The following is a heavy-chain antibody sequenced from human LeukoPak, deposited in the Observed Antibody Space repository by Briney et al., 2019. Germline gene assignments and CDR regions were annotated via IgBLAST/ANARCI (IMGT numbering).Heavy chain of an antibody. D-gene: IGHD3-10*01. J-gene: IGHJ4*02. V-gene: IGHV3-23*01. CDR3: AKHDYGSGSYYNPFDY. CDR1: GFTFSSYG. Sequence: GGSLRLSCAASGFTFSSYGMSWVRQAPGKGLEWVSAISGSGGSTYYADSVKGRFTISRDNSKNTLYLQMNSLRAEDTAVYYCAKHDYGSGSYYNPFDYWGQGTLVTVSS. CDR2: ISGSGGST.